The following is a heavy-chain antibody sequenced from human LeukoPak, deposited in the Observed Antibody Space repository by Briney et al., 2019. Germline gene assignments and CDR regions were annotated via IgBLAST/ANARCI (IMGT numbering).Heavy chain of an antibody. D-gene: IGHD1-7*01. CDR1: GGSISSSGYY. CDR2: IYHSGST. J-gene: IGHJ5*02. V-gene: IGHV4-39*01. Sequence: SETLSLTCTVSGGSISSSGYYWVWIRQPPGKGLERIGCIYHSGSTYYNPSLKSRITISVDTSKNQFSLKLSSVTAADTAVYYCARTNYGRRWFAPWGQGTLVTVSS. CDR3: ARTNYGRRWFAP.